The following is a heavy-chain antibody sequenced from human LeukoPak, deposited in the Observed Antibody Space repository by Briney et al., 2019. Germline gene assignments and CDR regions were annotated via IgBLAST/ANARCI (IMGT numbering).Heavy chain of an antibody. D-gene: IGHD6-6*01. CDR3: ATDPGGEYSSTFDY. CDR2: FDLEDGET. V-gene: IGHV1-24*01. CDR1: GYTLTELS. Sequence: ASVKVSCKVSGYTLTELSMHWVRQAPGKGLEWMGGFDLEDGETIYAQKFQGRVTMTENTSTDTAYMELSSLRSEDTAVYYCATDPGGEYSSTFDYWGQGTLVTVSS. J-gene: IGHJ4*02.